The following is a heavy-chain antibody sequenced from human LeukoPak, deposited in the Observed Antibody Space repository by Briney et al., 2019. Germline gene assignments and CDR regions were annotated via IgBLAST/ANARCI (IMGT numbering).Heavy chain of an antibody. CDR2: IFPTDSDT. Sequence: NRGESLKISCKGSGYRFASYWIAWVRQMPGKGLEWLGIIFPTDSDTRCSPSFQGQVTISADKSISTAYLQWSSLKASDTAMYYCARPLSGYAFDIWGQGTMVTVSS. V-gene: IGHV5-51*01. CDR3: ARPLSGYAFDI. J-gene: IGHJ3*02. D-gene: IGHD3-22*01. CDR1: GYRFASYW.